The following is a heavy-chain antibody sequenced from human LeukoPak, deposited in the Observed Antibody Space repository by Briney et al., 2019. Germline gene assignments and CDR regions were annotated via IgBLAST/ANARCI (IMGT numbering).Heavy chain of an antibody. V-gene: IGHV3-64D*06. Sequence: GGSLRLSCSASGFTFNKYVMHWVRQAPDKGLEYVSGVSNNGDSTYYADSVKGRFTISRDNSKNTLYLQMSSLRAEDTAAYYCVKGEVRGYKKRGVDYWGQGTLVTVSS. D-gene: IGHD5-18*01. CDR3: VKGEVRGYKKRGVDY. J-gene: IGHJ4*02. CDR2: VSNNGDST. CDR1: GFTFNKYV.